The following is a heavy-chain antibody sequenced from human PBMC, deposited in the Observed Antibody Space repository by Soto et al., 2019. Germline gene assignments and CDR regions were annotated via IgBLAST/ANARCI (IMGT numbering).Heavy chain of an antibody. Sequence: PSETLSLTCAVYGGSFSGYYWSWIRQPPGKGLEWIGEINHSGSTNYNPSLKSRVTISVDTSKNQFSLKLNSVTAADTAVYYCGRTADILTGYYFHYYGMDVWGQGTTVTVSS. CDR2: INHSGST. CDR3: GRTADILTGYYFHYYGMDV. J-gene: IGHJ6*02. V-gene: IGHV4-34*01. D-gene: IGHD3-9*01. CDR1: GGSFSGYY.